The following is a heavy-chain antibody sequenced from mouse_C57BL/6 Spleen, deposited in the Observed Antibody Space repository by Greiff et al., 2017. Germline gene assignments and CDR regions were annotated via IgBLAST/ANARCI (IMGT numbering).Heavy chain of an antibody. V-gene: IGHV2-2*01. CDR2: IWSGGST. CDR3: ARSYDYDVVYYYAMDY. J-gene: IGHJ4*01. CDR1: GFSLTSYG. D-gene: IGHD2-4*01. Sequence: VQLQQSGPGLVQPSQSLSITCTVSGFSLTSYGVHWVRQSPGKGLEWLGVIWSGGSTDYNAAFISRLSISKDNSKSQVFFKMNSLQADDTAIYYWARSYDYDVVYYYAMDYWGQGTSVTVSS.